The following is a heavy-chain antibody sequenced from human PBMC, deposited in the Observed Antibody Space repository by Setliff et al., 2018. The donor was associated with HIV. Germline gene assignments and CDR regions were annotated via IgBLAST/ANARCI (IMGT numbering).Heavy chain of an antibody. Sequence: ASETLSLTCAVSGYSISSGYYWGWIRQPPGKGLEWIGSIYHSGSTYYSPSLKSRVTISVDTSKNQFSLKLSSVTAADTAVYYCARGVRIRVVTATYFDYWGQGTLVTVSS. CDR1: GYSISSGYY. CDR3: ARGVRIRVVTATYFDY. J-gene: IGHJ4*02. D-gene: IGHD3-10*01. V-gene: IGHV4-38-2*01. CDR2: IYHSGST.